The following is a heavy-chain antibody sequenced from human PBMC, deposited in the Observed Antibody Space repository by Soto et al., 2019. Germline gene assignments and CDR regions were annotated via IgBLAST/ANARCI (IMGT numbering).Heavy chain of an antibody. CDR3: AREDILGARSFDY. CDR1: GITFSSYS. V-gene: IGHV3-48*02. J-gene: IGHJ4*02. Sequence: EVQLVESGGGLVQWGGSLRLSCAASGITFSSYSVNWVRQAPGKGLEWVSYISSGSKTIFYADSVKGRFTVSRDNAKNSQYLQLNSLRDEDTAVYYCAREDILGARSFDYWGQGTLVTVSS. D-gene: IGHD1-26*01. CDR2: ISSGSKTI.